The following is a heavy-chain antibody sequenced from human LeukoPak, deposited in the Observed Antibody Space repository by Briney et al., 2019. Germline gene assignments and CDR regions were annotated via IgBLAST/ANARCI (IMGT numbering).Heavy chain of an antibody. D-gene: IGHD7-27*01. V-gene: IGHV1-8*01. CDR2: MSPNSGDT. CDR1: GYTFTSYD. Sequence: ASVKVSCKASGYTFTSYDFNWVRQATGQRPEWMGWMSPNSGDTGYAQKFQDRVTMTRNTSISTAYMELSSLRSDDTAVYYCSRGPPNWGYDYWGPGTLVTVSS. CDR3: SRGPPNWGYDY. J-gene: IGHJ4*02.